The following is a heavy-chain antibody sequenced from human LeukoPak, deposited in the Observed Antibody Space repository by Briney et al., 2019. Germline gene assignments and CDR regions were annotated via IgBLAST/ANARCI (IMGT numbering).Heavy chain of an antibody. CDR2: IKQDGSEK. CDR3: ARDYGDSYHYGMDV. V-gene: IGHV3-7*01. Sequence: GGSLRLSCAASGFTFSSHCLNWVRQAPGKGLEWVANIKQDGSEKNCVDSVKGRFTISRDNAKNSLYLQMNNLRAEDTAIYYCARDYGDSYHYGMDVWGQGTTVTVSS. J-gene: IGHJ6*02. CDR1: GFTFSSHC. D-gene: IGHD4-17*01.